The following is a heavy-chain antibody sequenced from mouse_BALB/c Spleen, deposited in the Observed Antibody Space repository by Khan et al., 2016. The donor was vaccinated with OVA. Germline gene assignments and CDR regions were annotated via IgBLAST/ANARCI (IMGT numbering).Heavy chain of an antibody. CDR2: IYPGTDNT. J-gene: IGHJ2*01. V-gene: IGHV1-76*01. CDR3: ERGESLYYFDY. CDR1: GYIFTNYW. D-gene: IGHD6-2*01. Sequence: QVQLKESGAELVRPGASVKLSCRTSGYIFTNYWIHWVKQRSGQGLEWIARIYPGTDNTYYNEKLKDKATLTADRSTSTAYMQLSSLKSEDSAVYFSERGESLYYFDYWGQGTTLTVSS.